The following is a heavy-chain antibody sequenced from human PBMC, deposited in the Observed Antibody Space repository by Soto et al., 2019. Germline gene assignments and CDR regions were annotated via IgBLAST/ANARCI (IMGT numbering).Heavy chain of an antibody. CDR2: IYYSGST. V-gene: IGHV4-30-4*01. CDR3: ARTQPFLPPNWFDP. Sequence: QVQLQESGPGLVKPSQTLSLTCTVSGGSISSGDYYWSWIRQPPGKGLEWIGHIYYSGSTYYNPSRKSRVTISVDTSKNQFSRKLSSVTAADTAVYYCARTQPFLPPNWFDPWGQGTLVTVSS. J-gene: IGHJ5*02. CDR1: GGSISSGDYY.